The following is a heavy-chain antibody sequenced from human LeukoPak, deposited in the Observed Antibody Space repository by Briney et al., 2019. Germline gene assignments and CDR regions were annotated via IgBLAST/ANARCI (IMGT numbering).Heavy chain of an antibody. D-gene: IGHD2-2*01. CDR3: ARDSLLPSAMGYYYMDV. Sequence: SETLSLTCTVSGASISSGSYYWSWLRQPAGKGLEWIGRIYTSGSTNHNPSLKSRVTISVDTSKNQFSLKLSSVTAADTALYYCARDSLLPSAMGYYYMDVWGKGTTVTVSS. J-gene: IGHJ6*03. CDR2: IYTSGST. CDR1: GASISSGSYY. V-gene: IGHV4-61*02.